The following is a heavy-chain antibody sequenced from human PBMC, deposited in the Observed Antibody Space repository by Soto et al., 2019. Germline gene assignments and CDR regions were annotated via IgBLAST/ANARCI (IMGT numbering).Heavy chain of an antibody. V-gene: IGHV6-1*01. CDR2: TYYRSKWYN. D-gene: IGHD6-19*01. Sequence: SQTLSLTCAISGDSVSSNSAAWNWIRQSPSRGLEWLGRTYYRSKWYNDYAVSVKSRITINPDTSKNQFSLQLNSVTPEDTAVYYCARDGVWYSSGWYYFDYWGQGTLVTVSS. J-gene: IGHJ4*02. CDR1: GDSVSSNSAA. CDR3: ARDGVWYSSGWYYFDY.